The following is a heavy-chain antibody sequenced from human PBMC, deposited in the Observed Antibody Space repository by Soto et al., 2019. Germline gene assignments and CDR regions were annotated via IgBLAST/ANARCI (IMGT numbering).Heavy chain of an antibody. V-gene: IGHV4-31*03. CDR2: ISYSGYT. D-gene: IGHD6-19*01. CDR1: GGSIRNDNFY. CDR3: ARDLEGTVTGRAAFGI. J-gene: IGHJ3*02. Sequence: QVQLQESGQGLVKPSQTLSLTCTVSGGSIRNDNFYWSYLRQRPGKGLEWIGYISYSGYTCSNPSLQSRVIISVDPSNHQFSLILHSVTAAATAVYYCARDLEGTVTGRAAFGIWGRGTLVTVSS.